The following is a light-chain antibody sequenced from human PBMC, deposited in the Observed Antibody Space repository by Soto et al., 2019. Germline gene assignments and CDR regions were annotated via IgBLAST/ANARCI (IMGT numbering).Light chain of an antibody. CDR2: AAS. Sequence: DIQMTQSPSSLSASVGDRVTITCRASQGISNYLAWYQQKPGKVPKLLIYAASTLQSGVPSRFSGSGSGTDFTLTISSLELEDVATYDCQKYNSAPWTFGQGTKVEIK. CDR3: QKYNSAPWT. V-gene: IGKV1-27*01. CDR1: QGISNY. J-gene: IGKJ1*01.